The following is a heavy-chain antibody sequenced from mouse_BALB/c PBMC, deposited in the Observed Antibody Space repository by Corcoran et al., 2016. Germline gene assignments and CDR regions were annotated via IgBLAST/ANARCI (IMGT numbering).Heavy chain of an antibody. Sequence: EVQLQQSGAELVKPGASVKLSCTASGFNIKDTYMHWVKQRPEQGLEWIGRIDPANGNTKYDPKFQGKATMTADTSSNTVYLQLSSLTSEATAVYDCGRSREGNYLVSWGQGTTLTVSS. D-gene: IGHD2-1*01. J-gene: IGHJ2*01. CDR3: GRSREGNYLVS. V-gene: IGHV14-3*02. CDR2: IDPANGNT. CDR1: GFNIKDTY.